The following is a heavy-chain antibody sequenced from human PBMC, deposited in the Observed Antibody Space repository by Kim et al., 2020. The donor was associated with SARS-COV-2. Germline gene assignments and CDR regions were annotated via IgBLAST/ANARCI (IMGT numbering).Heavy chain of an antibody. CDR2: TYLRSKWFT. D-gene: IGHD1-26*01. Sequence: SQTLSLTCAISGDSVSTNTVAWNWIRQSPSRGLEWLGRTYLRSKWFTDYVASMKGRITIEPDTSKNQFSLHLNSLTPDDTAVYFCARDTAGSHFDSWGQG. CDR1: GDSVSTNTVA. J-gene: IGHJ4*02. CDR3: ARDTAGSHFDS. V-gene: IGHV6-1*01.